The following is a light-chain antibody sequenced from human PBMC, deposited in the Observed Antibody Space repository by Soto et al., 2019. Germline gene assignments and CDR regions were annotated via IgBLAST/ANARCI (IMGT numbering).Light chain of an antibody. J-gene: IGLJ1*01. Sequence: QSALTQPRSVSGSPGQSVAISCTGTSSDVGGYNYVSWYQQHPGKAPKLMIYDVTKRPSGVPDRFSASKSGNTASLTISGLQADDEADYYCCSYAGSHSYVFGNWTKVPV. CDR2: DVT. V-gene: IGLV2-11*01. CDR1: SSDVGGYNY. CDR3: CSYAGSHSYV.